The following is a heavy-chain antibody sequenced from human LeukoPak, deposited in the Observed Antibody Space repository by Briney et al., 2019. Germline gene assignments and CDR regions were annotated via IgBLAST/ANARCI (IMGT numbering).Heavy chain of an antibody. CDR1: GYSFTSYW. Sequence: SLPISCKGSGYSFTSYWIGWVRQMPGKGLEWMGIIYPGDSDTRYSPSFQGPITIPAKNAISTAYLQWSSLKASDTAMSYCARRHPYYYGSGSRSKTFDIWGQGTIVSPS. CDR2: IYPGDSDT. CDR3: ARRHPYYYGSGSRSKTFDI. D-gene: IGHD3-10*01. J-gene: IGHJ3*02. V-gene: IGHV5-51*01.